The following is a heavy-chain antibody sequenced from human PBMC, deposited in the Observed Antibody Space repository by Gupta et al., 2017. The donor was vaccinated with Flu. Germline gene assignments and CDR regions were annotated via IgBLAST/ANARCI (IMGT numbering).Heavy chain of an antibody. CDR3: ANPPVIAARYGMDV. D-gene: IGHD6-6*01. V-gene: IGHV3-23*01. J-gene: IGHJ6*02. CDR2: ISGSGGST. CDR1: GFPFSRYA. Sequence: EVQLLESGGGLVQPGGSLRLSCAASGFPFSRYAMSWVRQAPGKGLEWVSAISGSGGSTYYADSVKGRFTISRDNSKNTLYLQMNSLRAEDTAVYYCANPPVIAARYGMDVWGQGTTVTVSS.